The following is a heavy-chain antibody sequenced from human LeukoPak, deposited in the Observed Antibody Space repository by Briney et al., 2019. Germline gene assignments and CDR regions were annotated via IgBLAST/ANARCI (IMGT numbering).Heavy chain of an antibody. V-gene: IGHV4-61*02. D-gene: IGHD4/OR15-4a*01. CDR1: GGSISSGSYY. J-gene: IGHJ4*02. Sequence: SETLSLTCTVSGGSISSGSYYWSWIRQPAGKGLEWIGRIYTSGSTNYNPSLKSRVTISVDTSKNQFSLKLSSVTAADTAVYYCARGPSNYGLDYWGQGTLVTVSS. CDR3: ARGPSNYGLDY. CDR2: IYTSGST.